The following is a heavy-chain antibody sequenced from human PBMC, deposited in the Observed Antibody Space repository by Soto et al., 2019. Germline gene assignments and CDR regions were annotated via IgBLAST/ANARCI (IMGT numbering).Heavy chain of an antibody. CDR1: GYTFTSYG. CDR3: ARRGLSSSSTCRYYYYCMDV. V-gene: IGHV1-18*01. D-gene: IGHD6-6*01. CDR2: ISAYNGNT. Sequence: ASVKVSCKASGYTFTSYGISWVRQAPGQGLEWLGWISAYNGNTNYAQKFQDRVTMTTDTSTSTAYMELRSLRSDDTAVYYCARRGLSSSSTCRYYYYCMDVWGQGTTVTVSS. J-gene: IGHJ6*02.